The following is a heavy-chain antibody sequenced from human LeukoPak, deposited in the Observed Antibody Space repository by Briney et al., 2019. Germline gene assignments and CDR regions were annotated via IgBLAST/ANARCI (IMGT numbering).Heavy chain of an antibody. Sequence: PSETLSLTCTVSGGSISSYYWSWIRQPPGKGLGWIGEINHSGSTNYNPPLKSRVTISVDTSKNPFSLKLSSVTAADTAVYYCARGRRSLRGSSWYYYNHWFDPWGQGTLVTVSS. D-gene: IGHD6-13*01. V-gene: IGHV4-34*01. CDR3: ARGRRSLRGSSWYYYNHWFDP. CDR1: GGSISSYY. J-gene: IGHJ5*02. CDR2: INHSGST.